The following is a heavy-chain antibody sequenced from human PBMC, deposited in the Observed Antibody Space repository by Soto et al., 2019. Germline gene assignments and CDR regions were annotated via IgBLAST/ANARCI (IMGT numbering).Heavy chain of an antibody. D-gene: IGHD1-1*01. CDR3: ASWLEREHAYDI. Sequence: DVQLVASGGGLIQPGGSLRLSCAALGLTVRGKKYITWVRQAPGKGLEWVSALYDVDGTYYADSAKGRFTISRDNSNNIIYIQMNSLGPDDTAVYYCASWLEREHAYDIWGLGTMVTVSS. CDR1: GLTVRGKKY. CDR2: LYDVDGT. J-gene: IGHJ3*02. V-gene: IGHV3-53*01.